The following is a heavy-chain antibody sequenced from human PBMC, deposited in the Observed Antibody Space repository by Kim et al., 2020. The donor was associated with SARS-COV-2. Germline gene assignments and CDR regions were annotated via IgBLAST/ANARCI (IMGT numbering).Heavy chain of an antibody. J-gene: IGHJ3*02. V-gene: IGHV4-39*01. D-gene: IGHD3-22*01. Sequence: NPSLKSRIALSVDTSNNQFSMKLSSVTAADTAVYYCADSYYYDSTEAFDIWGQGTMVTVSS. CDR3: ADSYYYDSTEAFDI.